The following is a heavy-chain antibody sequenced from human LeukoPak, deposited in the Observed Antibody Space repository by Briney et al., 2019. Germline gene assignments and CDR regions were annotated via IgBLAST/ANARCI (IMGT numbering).Heavy chain of an antibody. V-gene: IGHV3-15*05. Sequence: GGSLRLSCAASGFTFSNAWMSWVRQAPGKGLEWVGRIKNKADGGTTDYAAPVKGRFTISRDDSKNILFLQMSSLRPEDTAVYYCAPLGRDASNDIHYKWGQGTLVTVSS. CDR2: IKNKADGGTT. CDR3: APLGRDASNDIHYK. D-gene: IGHD5-24*01. J-gene: IGHJ4*02. CDR1: GFTFSNAW.